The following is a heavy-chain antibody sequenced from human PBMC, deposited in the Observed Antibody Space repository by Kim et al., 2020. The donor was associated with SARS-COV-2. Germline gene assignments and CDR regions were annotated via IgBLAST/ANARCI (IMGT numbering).Heavy chain of an antibody. CDR2: IYYTGRT. D-gene: IGHD3-10*01. CDR3: ARLLGAGGSGVFQH. CDR1: GGSIRSDDHF. V-gene: IGHV4-30-4*01. Sequence: SETLSLTCTVSGGSIRSDDHFWSWIRQAPGKGLEWIGLIYYTGRTYFNPSLRSRVTMSLDTSKNHFSLRLNSLTAADTAVYYCARLLGAGGSGVFQHWGQGALITVTS. J-gene: IGHJ1*01.